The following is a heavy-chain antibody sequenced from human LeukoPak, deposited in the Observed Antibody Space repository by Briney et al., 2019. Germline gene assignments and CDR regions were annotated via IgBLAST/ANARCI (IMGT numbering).Heavy chain of an antibody. CDR3: ARDGESYGSGDFDY. D-gene: IGHD3-10*01. V-gene: IGHV3-30-3*01. Sequence: GRSLRLSCAASEFTFSRYGMHWVRQAPGKGLEWVAVISYDGSNKYYADSVKGRFTVSRDNSNNTLYLQMNSLRVEDTAVYFCARDGESYGSGDFDYWGQGTLLTVSS. CDR1: EFTFSRYG. CDR2: ISYDGSNK. J-gene: IGHJ4*02.